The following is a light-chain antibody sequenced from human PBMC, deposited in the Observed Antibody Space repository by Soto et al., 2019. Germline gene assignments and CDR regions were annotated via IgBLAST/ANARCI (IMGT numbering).Light chain of an antibody. V-gene: IGKV3-20*01. CDR3: QQYGSLPYT. CDR2: GAS. J-gene: IGKJ2*01. CDR1: QNVDNNF. Sequence: ENVLTQSPGTLSLSPGERATLSCRASQNVDNNFLAWYKHKPGQPPRLLIFGASIRAAGIPDRFSGSGSGTDFTLSISRLEPEDFVVYHCQQYGSLPYTFGQGTKLDI.